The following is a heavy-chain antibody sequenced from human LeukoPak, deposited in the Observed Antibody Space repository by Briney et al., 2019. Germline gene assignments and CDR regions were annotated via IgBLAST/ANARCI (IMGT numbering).Heavy chain of an antibody. Sequence: SVKVSCKASGGTFSSYAISWVRQAPGQGLEWMGGIIPIFGTANYAQEFQGRVTITTDESTSTAYMELSSLRSEDTAVYYCASNPDYDSSGSPVDYWGQGTLVTVSS. V-gene: IGHV1-69*05. D-gene: IGHD3-22*01. J-gene: IGHJ4*02. CDR2: IIPIFGTA. CDR3: ASNPDYDSSGSPVDY. CDR1: GGTFSSYA.